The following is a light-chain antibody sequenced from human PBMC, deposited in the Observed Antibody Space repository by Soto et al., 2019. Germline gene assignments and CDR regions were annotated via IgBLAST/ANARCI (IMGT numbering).Light chain of an antibody. CDR1: SGHNSYA. V-gene: IGLV4-69*01. J-gene: IGLJ2*01. CDR2: LNSDGSH. CDR3: QAWGAGVVV. Sequence: QLVLTQSPSASASLGASVKLTCTLSSGHNSYAIAWHQQQPEKGPRYLMKLNSDGSHSKGDGIPDRFSGSSSGAERYLTSSSLPSEDEADYYCQAWGAGVVVFGGGAKLTVL.